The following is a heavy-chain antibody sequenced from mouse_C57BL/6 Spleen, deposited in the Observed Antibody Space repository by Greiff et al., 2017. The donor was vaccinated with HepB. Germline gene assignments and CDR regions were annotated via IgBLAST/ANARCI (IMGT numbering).Heavy chain of an antibody. CDR2: IYPGDGDT. J-gene: IGHJ2*01. CDR1: GYAFSSSW. D-gene: IGHD2-5*01. CDR3: ARGDYSNYEDY. V-gene: IGHV1-82*01. Sequence: VQLVESGPELVKPGASVKISCKASGYAFSSSWMNWVKQRPGKGLEWIGRIYPGDGDTNYNGKVKGKATLTADKSSSTAYMQLSSLTSEDSAVYFCARGDYSNYEDYWGQGTTLTVSS.